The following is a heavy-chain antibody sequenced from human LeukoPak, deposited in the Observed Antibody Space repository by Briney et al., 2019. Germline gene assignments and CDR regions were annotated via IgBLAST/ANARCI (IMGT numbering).Heavy chain of an antibody. CDR3: ARGPIGSYYYYGMDV. J-gene: IGHJ6*02. D-gene: IGHD3-10*01. V-gene: IGHV4-34*01. CDR2: INHSGST. CDR1: GGSFSGYY. Sequence: ETLSLTCAVYGGSFSGYYWSWIRQPPGKGLEWIGEINHSGSTNYNPSLTSRGTISVDTSKNQFSLKLSSVTAADTAVYYCARGPIGSYYYYGMDVWGQGTTVTVSS.